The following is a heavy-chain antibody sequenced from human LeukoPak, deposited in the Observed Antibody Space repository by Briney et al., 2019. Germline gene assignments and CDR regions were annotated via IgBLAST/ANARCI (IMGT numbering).Heavy chain of an antibody. CDR3: ARGLVGLYYYYGMDV. V-gene: IGHV4-39*07. J-gene: IGHJ6*02. Sequence: PSETLSLTCTVSGGSSGHSSCYWGWIRQPPGRGLEWIGSIYYSGSTYYNPSLKSRVTISVDTSKNQFSLKLSSVTAADPAVYYCARGLVGLYYYYGMDVWGQGTTVTVSS. CDR1: GGSSGHSSCY. CDR2: IYYSGST. D-gene: IGHD2-15*01.